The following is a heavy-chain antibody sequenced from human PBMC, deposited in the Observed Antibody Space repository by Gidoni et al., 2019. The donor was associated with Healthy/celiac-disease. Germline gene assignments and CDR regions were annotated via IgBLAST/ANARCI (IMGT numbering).Heavy chain of an antibody. J-gene: IGHJ4*02. CDR2: ISYDGSNK. D-gene: IGHD6-19*01. CDR3: AKDSSSGWLDY. CDR1: GFNFSSYG. Sequence: QVQLVESGGGVVQPGRYLRLACAASGFNFSSYGMHWVRQAPGKGRDCVAVISYDGSNKYYADSVKGRFTISRDNSKNTLYLQMNSLRAEDTAVYYCAKDSSSGWLDYWGQGTLVTVSS. V-gene: IGHV3-30*18.